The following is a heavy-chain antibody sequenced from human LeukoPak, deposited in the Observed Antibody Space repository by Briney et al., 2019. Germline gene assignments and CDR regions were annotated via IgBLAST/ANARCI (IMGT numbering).Heavy chain of an antibody. CDR2: VSGGGGST. V-gene: IGHV3-23*01. D-gene: IGHD3-10*02. J-gene: IGHJ4*02. CDR1: GFTFSSYA. Sequence: GGSLRLSCATSGFTFSSYAMSWIRQAPGKGLEWVSTVSGGGGSTWYADSVKGRFTISRDNSKNTLYLQMNSLRAEDTAVYYCATYVRGDFDYWGQGTLVTVSS. CDR3: ATYVRGDFDY.